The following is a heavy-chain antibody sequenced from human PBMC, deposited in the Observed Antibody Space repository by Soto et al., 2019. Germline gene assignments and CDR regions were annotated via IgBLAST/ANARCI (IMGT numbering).Heavy chain of an antibody. V-gene: IGHV4-31*03. Sequence: QVQVQKSGPGLVKPSQTLSLTCTVSGGSISSGGYFWSWVRPHPGKGLEWIGFINYSGITNYNPSLKSRVRLSVDTSKNQFSLKLNSVTAADTAVYYCANYCSGGSCYPDAFDFWGQGTMVTVSS. CDR1: GGSISSGGYF. CDR3: ANYCSGGSCYPDAFDF. J-gene: IGHJ3*01. CDR2: INYSGIT. D-gene: IGHD2-15*01.